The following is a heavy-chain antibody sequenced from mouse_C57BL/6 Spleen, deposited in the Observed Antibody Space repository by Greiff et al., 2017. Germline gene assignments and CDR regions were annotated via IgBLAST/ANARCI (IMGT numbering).Heavy chain of an antibody. D-gene: IGHD2-1*01. CDR2: IYPGSGST. CDR3: ARPPFYGNYGDY. V-gene: IGHV1-55*01. CDR1: GYTFTSYW. J-gene: IGHJ2*01. Sequence: QVQLKQPGAELVKPGASVKMSCKASGYTFTSYWITWVKQRPGQGLEWIGDIYPGSGSTNYNEKFKSKATLTVDTSSSPAYMQLSSLTSEDSAVDYCARPPFYGNYGDYWGQGTTLTVSS.